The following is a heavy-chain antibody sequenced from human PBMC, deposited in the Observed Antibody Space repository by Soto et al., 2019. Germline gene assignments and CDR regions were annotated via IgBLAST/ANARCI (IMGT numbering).Heavy chain of an antibody. Sequence: QLQLQESGSGLVKPSQTLSLTCAVSGGSISSGGYSWSWIRQPPGKGLEWIGYIYHSGSTYYNPSLKSRVTTSVDRSKNQFSLKLSSVTAADTAVYYCASSMVRGVISTNYYYYGMDVWGQGTTVTVSS. J-gene: IGHJ6*02. CDR3: ASSMVRGVISTNYYYYGMDV. D-gene: IGHD3-10*01. CDR2: IYHSGST. CDR1: GGSISSGGYS. V-gene: IGHV4-30-2*01.